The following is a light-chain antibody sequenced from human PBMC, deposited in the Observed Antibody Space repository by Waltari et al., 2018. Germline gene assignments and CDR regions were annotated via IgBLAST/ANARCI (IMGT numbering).Light chain of an antibody. V-gene: IGLV1-40*01. Sequence: QSVLTQPPSVSGAPGQRVTISCTGSRSNIRARYDVHWYQQLPGKAPKLLIYGTSTRPLGVPDRYFGSQSGTSASLAITGLQTEDEADYYCQSYDTSLSVVFGGGTKLTVL. CDR3: QSYDTSLSVV. CDR2: GTS. CDR1: RSNIRARYD. J-gene: IGLJ2*01.